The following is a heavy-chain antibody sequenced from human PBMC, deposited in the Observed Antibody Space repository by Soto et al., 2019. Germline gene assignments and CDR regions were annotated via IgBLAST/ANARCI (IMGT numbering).Heavy chain of an antibody. CDR3: ARLRTGRGAIDY. D-gene: IGHD3-10*01. CDR2: INPGNGNT. J-gene: IGHJ4*02. Sequence: QVQLVQSGAEVKKPGASVNVSCKASGYTFTSYAMHWVRQAPGQRPEWMAWINPGNGNTKYSQNFQGRLTITRDTSATTAYMELSSLRYEDTAVYYCARLRTGRGAIDYWGQGTLVTVSS. V-gene: IGHV1-3*01. CDR1: GYTFTSYA.